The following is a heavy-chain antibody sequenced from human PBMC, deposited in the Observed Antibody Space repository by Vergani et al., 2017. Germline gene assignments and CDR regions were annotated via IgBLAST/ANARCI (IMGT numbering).Heavy chain of an antibody. D-gene: IGHD6-6*01. CDR2: SKSKTDGGTT. CDR3: AKDRLGWFDP. J-gene: IGHJ5*02. V-gene: IGHV3-15*01. Sequence: EVELVESGGGLEKPGGSLRLSCAASGFTFSNAWMSWVRQAPGKGLEWVGRSKSKTDGGTTDYAAPVKGRFTISRDDSKNTLYLQMNSLRAEDTAVYYCAKDRLGWFDPWGQGTLVTVSS. CDR1: GFTFSNAW.